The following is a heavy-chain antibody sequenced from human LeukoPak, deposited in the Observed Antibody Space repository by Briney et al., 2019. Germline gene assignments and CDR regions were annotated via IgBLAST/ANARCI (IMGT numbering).Heavy chain of an antibody. Sequence: PGGSLRLSCAASGFTFSGSAMSWVRQTPGKGLEWVSGISGRGDKTYYADSVKGRFTISRDNSKNTLRLQMNSLRDEDTAVYYCAKRVRSNAGPFHYWGQGTLASVSS. V-gene: IGHV3-23*01. CDR3: AKRVRSNAGPFHY. CDR2: ISGRGDKT. CDR1: GFTFSGSA. J-gene: IGHJ4*02. D-gene: IGHD4-11*01.